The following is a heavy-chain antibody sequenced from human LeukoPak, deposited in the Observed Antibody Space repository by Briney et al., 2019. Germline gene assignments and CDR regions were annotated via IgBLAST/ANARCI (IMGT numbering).Heavy chain of an antibody. Sequence: PGGSLRLSCAASGFTFSSYAMHWVRQAPGKGLEWVAVISYDGSNKYYADSVKGRFTISRDNSKNTLYLQMNSLRAEDTAVYYCARHREAAGTLDYWGQGTLVTVSS. CDR3: ARHREAAGTLDY. CDR2: ISYDGSNK. J-gene: IGHJ4*02. V-gene: IGHV3-30-3*01. CDR1: GFTFSSYA. D-gene: IGHD6-13*01.